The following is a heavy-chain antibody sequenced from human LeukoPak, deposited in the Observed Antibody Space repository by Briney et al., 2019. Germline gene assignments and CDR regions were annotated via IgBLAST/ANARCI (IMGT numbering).Heavy chain of an antibody. Sequence: PGGSLRLSCAASGFTFSSYGMHWVRQAPGKGLEWVAFIRCDGSNKYYTDSVKGRFTISRDNPKNTLYLQMNSLRAEDTAVYYCAKDRSRDLVVGYNWFDPWGQGTLVIVSS. CDR2: IRCDGSNK. CDR1: GFTFSSYG. V-gene: IGHV3-30*02. D-gene: IGHD2-15*01. J-gene: IGHJ5*02. CDR3: AKDRSRDLVVGYNWFDP.